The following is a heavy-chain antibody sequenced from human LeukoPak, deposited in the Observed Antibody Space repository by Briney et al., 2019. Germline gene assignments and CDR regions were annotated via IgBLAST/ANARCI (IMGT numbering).Heavy chain of an antibody. CDR3: AKVLREYYDYVWGSPFDY. CDR2: ISGSGGST. Sequence: PGGSLRLSCAASGFTFSSYAMSWVRQAPGKGLEWVSAISGSGGSTYYADSVKGRFTISRDNSKNTLYLQMNSLRAEDTAVYYCAKVLREYYDYVWGSPFDYWGQGTLVTVSS. D-gene: IGHD3-16*01. CDR1: GFTFSSYA. J-gene: IGHJ4*02. V-gene: IGHV3-23*01.